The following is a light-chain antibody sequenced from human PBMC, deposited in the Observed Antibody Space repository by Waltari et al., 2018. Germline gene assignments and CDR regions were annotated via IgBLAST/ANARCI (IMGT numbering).Light chain of an antibody. CDR3: QQYNVYPLA. CDR2: PAS. CDR1: QRIGSW. Sequence: IQLTLSPSTLSASVGDRITITCRASQRIGSWLAWYQQRPGKAPTRLSSPASNLERGVPSRFRGSGSGTGFTLTINSLQPDDFATYYCQQYNVYPLAFGGGTKVEIK. V-gene: IGKV1-5*03. J-gene: IGKJ4*01.